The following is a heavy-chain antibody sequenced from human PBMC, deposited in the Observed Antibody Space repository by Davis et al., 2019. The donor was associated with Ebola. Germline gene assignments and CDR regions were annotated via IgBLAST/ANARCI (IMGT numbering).Heavy chain of an antibody. D-gene: IGHD3-10*01. J-gene: IGHJ4*02. Sequence: SETLSLTCTVSGGSISSSSYYWGWIRQPPGKGLEWIGSIYYSGSTYYNPSLKSRVTISVDTSKNQFSLKLSSVTAAHTAVYYCASPAYYYGSGSYYLIDYWGQGTLVTVSS. V-gene: IGHV4-39*01. CDR1: GGSISSSSYY. CDR3: ASPAYYYGSGSYYLIDY. CDR2: IYYSGST.